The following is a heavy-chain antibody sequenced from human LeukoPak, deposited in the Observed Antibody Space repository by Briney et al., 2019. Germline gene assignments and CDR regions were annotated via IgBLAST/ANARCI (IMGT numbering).Heavy chain of an antibody. D-gene: IGHD3-9*01. CDR3: ARGAAILTGYFDY. J-gene: IGHJ4*02. V-gene: IGHV4-39*07. CDR2: IYYSGST. Sequence: SETLSLTCTVSGGSISSSSYYWGWIRQPPGKGLEWIGSIYYSGSTYYNPSLKSRVTISVDTSKNRFSLKLSSVTAADTAVYYCARGAAILTGYFDYWGQGTLVTVSS. CDR1: GGSISSSSYY.